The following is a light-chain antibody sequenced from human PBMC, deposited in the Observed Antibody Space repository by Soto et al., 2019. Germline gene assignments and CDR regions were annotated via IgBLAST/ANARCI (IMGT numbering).Light chain of an antibody. Sequence: DIQMTQSPSTLSASVGDRVTITCRASQSISSWLAWYQQKPGKAPKLLIYDASRLESGVPSRFSGSGSGTEFTLTSSSLQPDDFATYYCQQYNSYSGTFGQGTK. CDR1: QSISSW. V-gene: IGKV1-5*01. CDR3: QQYNSYSGT. CDR2: DAS. J-gene: IGKJ1*01.